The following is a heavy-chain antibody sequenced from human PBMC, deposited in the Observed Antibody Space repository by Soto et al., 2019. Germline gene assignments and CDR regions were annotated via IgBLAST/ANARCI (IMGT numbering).Heavy chain of an antibody. CDR3: ARIQLWSYLHDWFDP. CDR2: IYYSGST. Sequence: NPSETLSLTCTVSGGSISSSSYYWGWIRQPPGKGLEWIGSIYYSGSTYYNPSLKSRVTISVDTSKNQFSLKLSSVTAADTAVYYCARIQLWSYLHDWFDPWGQGALVTVSS. CDR1: GGSISSSSYY. J-gene: IGHJ5*02. V-gene: IGHV4-39*01. D-gene: IGHD5-18*01.